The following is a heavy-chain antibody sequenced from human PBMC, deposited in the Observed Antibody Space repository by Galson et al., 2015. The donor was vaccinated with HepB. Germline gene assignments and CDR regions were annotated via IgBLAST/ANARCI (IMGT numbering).Heavy chain of an antibody. CDR3: AGTTSKSYYYYGMDV. Sequence: SVKVSCKASGGTFSSYAISWVRQAPGQGLEWMGGIIPIFGTANYAQKFQGRVTITADESTSTAYMELSSLRSEDTAVYYCAGTTSKSYYYYGMDVWGQGTTVTVSS. CDR2: IIPIFGTA. D-gene: IGHD1-1*01. V-gene: IGHV1-69*13. J-gene: IGHJ6*02. CDR1: GGTFSSYA.